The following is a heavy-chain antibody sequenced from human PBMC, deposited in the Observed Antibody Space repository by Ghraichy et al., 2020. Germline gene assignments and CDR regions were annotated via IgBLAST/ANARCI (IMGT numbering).Heavy chain of an antibody. J-gene: IGHJ6*02. Sequence: GGSLRLSCVGSDFAFGSYSMNWVRQSPGKGLEWLSYITSSGRTIFYADSVKGRFTISRDNAQNSLFLQMTSLTDEDTAVYYCARGARGVRFYYYDGMDVWGEGTTVTV. CDR3: ARGARGVRFYYYDGMDV. CDR2: ITSSGRTI. V-gene: IGHV3-48*02. D-gene: IGHD4-23*01. CDR1: DFAFGSYS.